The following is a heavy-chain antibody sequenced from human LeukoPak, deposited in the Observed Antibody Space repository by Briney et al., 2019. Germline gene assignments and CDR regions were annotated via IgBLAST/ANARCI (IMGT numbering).Heavy chain of an antibody. CDR2: IKEDGSDK. CDR3: ARDEYNGYFEY. V-gene: IGHV3-7*01. CDR1: GFTFSRYW. J-gene: IGHJ4*02. Sequence: GGSPRLSCAASGFTFSRYWMSWVRQAPGKGLEWVANIKEDGSDKDYVGSMKDRFTISRDNAKSSLYLQMSNLRVDDTAVYYCARDEYNGYFEYWGQGTLVTVSS. D-gene: IGHD1-26*01.